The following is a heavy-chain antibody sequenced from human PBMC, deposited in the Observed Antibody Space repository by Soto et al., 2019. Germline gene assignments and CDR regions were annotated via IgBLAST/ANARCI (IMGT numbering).Heavy chain of an antibody. D-gene: IGHD1-26*01. CDR3: VRHWLATREFDY. J-gene: IGHJ4*02. Sequence: PGGSLRLSCAASGFTFSSYSMNWVRQAPGKGLEWVSSLSSSSGHIYYADSVKGRFTISRDNAKNPLYLQMNSLRAEDTAVYYCVRHWLATREFDYWGQGTLVTV. V-gene: IGHV3-21*01. CDR2: LSSSSGHI. CDR1: GFTFSSYS.